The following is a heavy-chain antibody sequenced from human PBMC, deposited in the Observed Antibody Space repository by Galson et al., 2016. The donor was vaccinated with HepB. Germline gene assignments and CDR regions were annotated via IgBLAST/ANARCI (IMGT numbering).Heavy chain of an antibody. J-gene: IGHJ4*02. CDR1: GFTFSSYG. CDR3: AKNRYFDILNGYSQIDY. Sequence: SLRLSCAASGFTFSSYGMNWVRQAPGKGLEWVSTISGSGGRAYYADSVKGRFTISRDNSKKTLYLQMNSLRTEDTAVYYCAKNRYFDILNGYSQIDYWGQGTLVTVSS. V-gene: IGHV3-23*01. CDR2: ISGSGGRA. D-gene: IGHD3-9*01.